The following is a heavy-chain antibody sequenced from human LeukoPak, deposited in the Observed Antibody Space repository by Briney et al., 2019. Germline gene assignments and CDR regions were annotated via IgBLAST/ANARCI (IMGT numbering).Heavy chain of an antibody. CDR3: ARRMIGIRFDP. Sequence: SETLSLTCTVSGGSISSSSYYWGWIRQPPGKGLEWIASIYYSGSVRYNPSLKSRVTMSVDTSKNQFSLNLRSVTAADTAVYYCARRMIGIRFDPWGQGTLVTVSS. CDR2: IYYSGSV. J-gene: IGHJ5*02. V-gene: IGHV4-39*01. D-gene: IGHD3-22*01. CDR1: GGSISSSSYY.